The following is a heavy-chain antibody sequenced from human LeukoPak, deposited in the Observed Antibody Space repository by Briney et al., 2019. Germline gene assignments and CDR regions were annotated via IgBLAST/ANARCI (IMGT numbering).Heavy chain of an antibody. V-gene: IGHV4-30-2*01. J-gene: IGHJ4*02. CDR1: GGSISSGGYS. Sequence: PSETLSLTCAVSGGSISSGGYSWSWIRQPPGKGLEWIGYMYGSGSTYYNPSLKSRVTISVDRSKNQFSLKLSSVTAADTAVYYCARGEGSYFDYWGQGTLVTVSS. CDR3: ARGEGSYFDY. CDR2: MYGSGST.